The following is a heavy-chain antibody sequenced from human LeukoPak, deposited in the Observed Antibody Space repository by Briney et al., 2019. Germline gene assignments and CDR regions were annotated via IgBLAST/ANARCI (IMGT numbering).Heavy chain of an antibody. D-gene: IGHD4-23*01. CDR2: TYYSGST. J-gene: IGHJ3*02. V-gene: IGHV4-59*08. CDR1: GGSISSYY. Sequence: SETLSLTCTVSGGSISSYYWSWIPQPPGKGLEWIGYTYYSGSTYYNPSLKSRVTISVDTSKNQFSLKLSSVTAADTAVYYCARQVVTPDAFDIWGQGTMVTVSS. CDR3: ARQVVTPDAFDI.